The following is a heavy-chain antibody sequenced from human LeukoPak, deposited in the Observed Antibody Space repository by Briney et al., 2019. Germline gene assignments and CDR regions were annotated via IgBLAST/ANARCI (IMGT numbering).Heavy chain of an antibody. Sequence: PSGTLSLTCTVSGGSISSYYWSWIRQPPGKGLEWIGYIYYSGSTNYNPSLKSRVTMSVDTSKNQFSLKPSSVTAADTAVYYCARAVGSGSFQTYYYYMDVWGKGTTVTISS. J-gene: IGHJ6*03. CDR1: GGSISSYY. V-gene: IGHV4-59*12. D-gene: IGHD3-10*01. CDR3: ARAVGSGSFQTYYYYMDV. CDR2: IYYSGST.